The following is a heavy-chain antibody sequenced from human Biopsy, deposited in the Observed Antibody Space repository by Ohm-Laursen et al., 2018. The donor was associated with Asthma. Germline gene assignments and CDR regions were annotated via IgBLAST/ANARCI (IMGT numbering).Heavy chain of an antibody. CDR1: GFTFSHYN. CDR2: ITDTSRYI. CDR3: ARTFHFWSPYHAEHYQL. D-gene: IGHD3-3*02. V-gene: IGHV3-21*01. J-gene: IGHJ1*01. Sequence: SLRLSCAAPGFTFSHYNMNWVRQAPGKGLEWVSSITDTSRYIKYADSVKGRFTISRDNAKNSLYLQMNSLRAEDTAVYYCARTFHFWSPYHAEHYQLWGQGTLVTVPS.